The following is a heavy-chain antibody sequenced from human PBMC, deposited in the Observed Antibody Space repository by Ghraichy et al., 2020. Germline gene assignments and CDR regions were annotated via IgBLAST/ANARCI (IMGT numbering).Heavy chain of an antibody. D-gene: IGHD3-10*01. CDR2: IWYDGSNK. CDR1: GFTFSSYG. V-gene: IGHV3-33*01. J-gene: IGHJ6*02. Sequence: SLNISCAASGFTFSSYGMHWVRQAPGKGLEWVAVIWYDGSNKYYADSVKGRFTISRDNSKNTLYLQMNSLRAKDTAVYYCARDRITMVRGVILYYYGMDVWGQGTTVTVSS. CDR3: ARDRITMVRGVILYYYGMDV.